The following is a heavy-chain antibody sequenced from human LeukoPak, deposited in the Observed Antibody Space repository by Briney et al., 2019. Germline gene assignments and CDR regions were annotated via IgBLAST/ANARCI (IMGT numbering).Heavy chain of an antibody. Sequence: GGSLRLSCVASGFTFSDARMSWIRQAPGKGLEWVSAISGSGGSTYYADSVKGRFTISRDNSKNTLYLQMNSLRAEDTAVYYCAKDSSRSWYSYYFDYWGQGTLVTVSS. CDR3: AKDSSRSWYSYYFDY. J-gene: IGHJ4*02. D-gene: IGHD6-13*01. V-gene: IGHV3-23*01. CDR2: ISGSGGST. CDR1: GFTFSDAR.